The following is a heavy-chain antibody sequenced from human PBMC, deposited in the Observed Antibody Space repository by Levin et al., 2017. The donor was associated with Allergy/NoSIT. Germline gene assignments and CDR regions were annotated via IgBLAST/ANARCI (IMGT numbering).Heavy chain of an antibody. CDR1: GFTFSNSA. J-gene: IGHJ4*02. CDR3: AIGYYYDSGGYSKTFDY. CDR2: ISSSGGST. D-gene: IGHD3-22*01. V-gene: IGHV3-23*01. Sequence: ETLSLTCAASGFTFSNSAMSWVRQAPGKGLEWVSAISSSGGSTYSADSVKGRFTISRDNAKNTLYLQMNSLRAEDTAVYYCAIGYYYDSGGYSKTFDYWGQGTLVTVSS.